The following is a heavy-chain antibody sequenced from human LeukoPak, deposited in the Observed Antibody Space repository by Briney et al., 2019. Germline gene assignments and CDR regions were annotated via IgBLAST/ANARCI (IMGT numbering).Heavy chain of an antibody. CDR2: IYYSGST. CDR1: GGSISSSSYY. Sequence: SETLSLTCTVSGGSISSSSYYWGWIRQPSGKGLEWIGSIYYSGSTYYNPSLKSRVTISVDTSKNQFSLKLSSVTAADTAVYYCAKSSVTTALYYMDVWGKGTTVTVSS. D-gene: IGHD4-17*01. CDR3: AKSSVTTALYYMDV. V-gene: IGHV4-39*07. J-gene: IGHJ6*03.